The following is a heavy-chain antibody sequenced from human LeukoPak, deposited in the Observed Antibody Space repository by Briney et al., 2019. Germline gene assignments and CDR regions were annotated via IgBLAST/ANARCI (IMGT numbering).Heavy chain of an antibody. J-gene: IGHJ4*02. CDR2: ISGRGDTT. V-gene: IGHV3-23*01. CDR3: AKDVRGYCSSTSCPKDS. Sequence: GGSLRLSCAASGFIFSSYAMSWVRQAPGQGLEWVAAISGRGDTTYYADSVKGRFTISRDNSKNTLFLQMNSLRAEDTAVYYCAKDVRGYCSSTSCPKDSWGQGALVTVSP. D-gene: IGHD2-2*01. CDR1: GFIFSSYA.